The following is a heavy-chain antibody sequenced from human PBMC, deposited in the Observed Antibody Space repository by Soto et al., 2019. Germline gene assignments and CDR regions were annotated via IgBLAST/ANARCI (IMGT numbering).Heavy chain of an antibody. CDR3: AAGGGLPRYY. J-gene: IGHJ4*02. Sequence: SETLSLTCTVSGGPISSSSYYWGWIRQPPGKGLEWIGSIYHSGSTYYNPSLKSRVTISVDRSKNQFSLKLSSVTAADTAVYYCAAGGGLPRYYWGQGTLVTVSS. D-gene: IGHD5-12*01. V-gene: IGHV4-39*07. CDR2: IYHSGST. CDR1: GGPISSSSYY.